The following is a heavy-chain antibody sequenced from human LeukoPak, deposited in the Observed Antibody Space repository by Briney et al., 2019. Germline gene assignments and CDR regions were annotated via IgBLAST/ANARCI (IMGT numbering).Heavy chain of an antibody. D-gene: IGHD6-19*01. CDR3: AQTTGWPGFDF. Sequence: SETLSLTCIVSGASTSSRYWSWIRQPPGRALEWIGHIYNGVNTKYNPSLTSRVNISVDTSKNQFSLKLTSLTAADTAIHYCAQTTGWPGFDFWGPGALVTVSS. CDR1: GASTSSRY. CDR2: IYNGVNT. J-gene: IGHJ4*02. V-gene: IGHV4-59*08.